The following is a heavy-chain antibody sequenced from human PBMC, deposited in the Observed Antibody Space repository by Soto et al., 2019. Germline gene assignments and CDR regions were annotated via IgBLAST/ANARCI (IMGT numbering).Heavy chain of an antibody. Sequence: SVXVSLKSSLGTFSIYAIIFVLQAPGQGLEWMGGIIPIFGTANYAQKFQGRVTITAEEYTRTDYMEMSRLRSEDQAVYYCDRVGTHYPPTNHWLETWGQGPLV. J-gene: IGHJ5*02. CDR2: IIPIFGTA. CDR1: LGTFSIYA. CDR3: DRVGTHYPPTNHWLET. D-gene: IGHD1-26*01. V-gene: IGHV1-69*01.